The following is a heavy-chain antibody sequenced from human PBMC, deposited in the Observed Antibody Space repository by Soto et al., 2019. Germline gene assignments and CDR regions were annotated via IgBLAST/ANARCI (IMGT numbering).Heavy chain of an antibody. Sequence: QLQLQESGPGLVKPSETLSLTYTVSGGSITSGSYYWGWIRQPPGKGLQWIGSVYYSGSTYYNPSLRSRVTISVDTSKNHFSLRLSSVTAADTAVYYCARPVGVEQQLVHDAFDLWGQGTMVAVSS. CDR1: GGSITSGSYY. D-gene: IGHD6-13*01. CDR3: ARPVGVEQQLVHDAFDL. V-gene: IGHV4-39*02. J-gene: IGHJ3*01. CDR2: VYYSGST.